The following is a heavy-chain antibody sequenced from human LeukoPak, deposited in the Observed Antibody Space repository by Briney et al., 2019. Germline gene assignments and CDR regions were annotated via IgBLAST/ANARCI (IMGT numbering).Heavy chain of an antibody. CDR1: GYSISSGYY. J-gene: IGHJ3*02. V-gene: IGHV4-38-2*02. D-gene: IGHD6-6*01. Sequence: SETLSLTCTVSGYSISSGYYWGWIRQPPGKGLEWIGSGSTYYNPSLKSRVTISVDTSKNQFSLKLSSVTAADTAVYYCARVHSSPFVDAFDIWGQGTMVTVSS. CDR2: SGST. CDR3: ARVHSSPFVDAFDI.